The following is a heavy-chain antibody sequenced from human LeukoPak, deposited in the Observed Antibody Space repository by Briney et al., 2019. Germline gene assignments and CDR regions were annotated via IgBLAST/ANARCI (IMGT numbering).Heavy chain of an antibody. Sequence: SCKVFGYNFSDYYMHWVRQAPGKGLDWVTLISYDGSKTYYADSVKGRFTISRDNSKNTLYLQMNSLRAEDTAVYFCAKGRPKNGASPFDSWGQGTLVTVSS. J-gene: IGHJ4*02. CDR1: GYNFSDYY. CDR3: AKGRPKNGASPFDS. V-gene: IGHV3-30*18. D-gene: IGHD3-10*01. CDR2: ISYDGSKT.